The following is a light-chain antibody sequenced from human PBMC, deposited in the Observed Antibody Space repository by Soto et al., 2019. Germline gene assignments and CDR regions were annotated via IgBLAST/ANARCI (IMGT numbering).Light chain of an antibody. Sequence: EIVLTQSPGTLSLSPGERATLSCRASQSVSSSYLAWFQQKPGQAPRLLIYGASSRATGIPDRFSGSGSGKDFPLTISRLEPEDFAVFYCQPYASSPHTFGQVTKLEIK. CDR3: QPYASSPHT. V-gene: IGKV3-20*01. CDR2: GAS. J-gene: IGKJ2*01. CDR1: QSVSSSY.